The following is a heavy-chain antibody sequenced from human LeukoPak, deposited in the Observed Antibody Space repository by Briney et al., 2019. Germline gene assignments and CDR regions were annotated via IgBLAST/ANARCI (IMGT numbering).Heavy chain of an antibody. CDR2: IRSKTFGGTT. D-gene: IGHD6-13*01. CDR1: GFTFGDYA. CDR3: SRAYSSSWYDPYYFDF. Sequence: GGSLRLSCTASGFTFGDYAMSWFRQAPGKGLEWVGFIRSKTFGGTTEYAASVKDRFTISRDDSKNIAYLQMNSLKTEDTAAYYCSRAYSSSWYDPYYFDFWGQGSLVTVSS. V-gene: IGHV3-49*03. J-gene: IGHJ4*02.